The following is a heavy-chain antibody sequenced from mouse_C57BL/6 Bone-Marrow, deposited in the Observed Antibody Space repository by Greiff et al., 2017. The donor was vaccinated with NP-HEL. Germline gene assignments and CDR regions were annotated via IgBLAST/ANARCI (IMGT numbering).Heavy chain of an antibody. CDR2: IRSKSSNYAT. CDR3: VRDQETVVARDWYFDV. D-gene: IGHD1-1*01. CDR1: GFTFNTYA. V-gene: IGHV10-3*01. Sequence: EVQLQESGGGLVQPKGSLKLSCAASGFTFNTYAMHWVRQAPGKGLEWVARIRSKSSNYATYYADSVKDRFTISRDDSQSMLYLQMNNLKTEDTAMYYCVRDQETVVARDWYFDVWGTGTTVTVSS. J-gene: IGHJ1*03.